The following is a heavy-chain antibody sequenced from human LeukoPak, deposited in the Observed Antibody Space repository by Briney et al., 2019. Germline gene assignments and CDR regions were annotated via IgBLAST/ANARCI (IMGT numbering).Heavy chain of an antibody. V-gene: IGHV3-23*01. CDR1: GFTLSSYA. CDR3: AKAPVTTCSGAYCYPFDY. CDR2: ISVSGNT. D-gene: IGHD2-15*01. J-gene: IGHJ4*02. Sequence: PGGSLRPSCAASGFTLSSYAMSWVRQGPGKGLEWVSAISVSGNTHHADSVKGRFTISRDSSKNTLYLQMNSLRAGDAAVYYCAKAPVTTCSGAYCYPFDYWSQGTLVTVSS.